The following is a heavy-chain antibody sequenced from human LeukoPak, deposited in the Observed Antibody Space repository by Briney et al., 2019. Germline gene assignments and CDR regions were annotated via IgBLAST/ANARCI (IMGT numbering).Heavy chain of an antibody. V-gene: IGHV4-34*01. CDR2: INHSGST. D-gene: IGHD6-6*01. J-gene: IGHJ6*03. CDR1: GGSFSGYY. Sequence: SETLSLTCAVYGGSFSGYYWSWIRQPPGKGLEWIGEINHSGSTNYNPSLKSRVTISVDTSKNQFSLKLSSVTAADTAVYYCARGRGIAARRGGYYYYMDVWGKGTTVTVSS. CDR3: ARGRGIAARRGGYYYYMDV.